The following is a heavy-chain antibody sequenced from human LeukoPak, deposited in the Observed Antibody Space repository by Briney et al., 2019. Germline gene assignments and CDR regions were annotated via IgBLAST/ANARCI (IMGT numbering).Heavy chain of an antibody. CDR2: TDYRSQWYT. Sequence: SQTLSLTCAISGDSFSSDSAAWNWLRQSPSRGLEWLGRTDYRSQWYTDYAGSVQSLIIINADTSKNQFPLQLNSVTPDATAVYFFARAAGGGYPDYWGQGTLVTVSS. CDR1: GDSFSSDSAA. CDR3: ARAAGGGYPDY. V-gene: IGHV6-1*01. J-gene: IGHJ4*02. D-gene: IGHD2-8*02.